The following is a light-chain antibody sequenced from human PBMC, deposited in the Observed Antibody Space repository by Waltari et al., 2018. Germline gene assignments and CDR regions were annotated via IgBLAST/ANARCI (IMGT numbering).Light chain of an antibody. V-gene: IGKV3-20*01. CDR3: QQIHSLPTT. J-gene: IGKJ2*01. CDR1: QSVSSSY. CDR2: GAS. Sequence: EIVLTQSPGTLSLSPGERATLSCRASQSVSSSYLAWYQQKPGQAPRLLIYGASSRATGIPDRFSGSGSGTDFTLTISSLQPEDFATYYCQQIHSLPTTFGQGTKL.